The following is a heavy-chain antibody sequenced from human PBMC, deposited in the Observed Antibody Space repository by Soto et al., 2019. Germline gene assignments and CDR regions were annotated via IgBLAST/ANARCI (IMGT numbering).Heavy chain of an antibody. V-gene: IGHV3-30-3*01. CDR3: ARAGDGYSSANDAFDI. CDR1: GFTFSSYA. J-gene: IGHJ3*02. D-gene: IGHD6-25*01. Sequence: QVQLVESGGGVVQPGRSLRLSCAASGFTFSSYAMHWVRQAPGKGLEWVAVISYDGSNKYYADSVKGRFTISRDNSKNTLYLQMNSLRAEDTAVYYCARAGDGYSSANDAFDIWGQGTMVTVSS. CDR2: ISYDGSNK.